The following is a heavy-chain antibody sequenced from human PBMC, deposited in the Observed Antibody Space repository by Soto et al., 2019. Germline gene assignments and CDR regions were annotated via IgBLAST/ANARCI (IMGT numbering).Heavy chain of an antibody. CDR2: IYHSGST. V-gene: IGHV4-59*12. CDR1: GGSISSYY. Sequence: SETLSLTCTVSGGSISSYYWSWIRQPPGKGLEWIGYIYHSGSTNHNPSLKSRVTISVDKSRNQFSLRLSSVTAADTAVYYCARGGSTSEFDYWGQGTLVTVSS. J-gene: IGHJ4*02. CDR3: ARGGSTSEFDY. D-gene: IGHD3-16*01.